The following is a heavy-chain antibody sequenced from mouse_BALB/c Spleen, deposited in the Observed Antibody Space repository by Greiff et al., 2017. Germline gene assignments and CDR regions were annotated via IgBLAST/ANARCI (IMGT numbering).Heavy chain of an antibody. J-gene: IGHJ4*01. CDR2: ISSGGSYT. V-gene: IGHV5-6*01. Sequence: EVQVVESGGDLVKPGGSLKLSCAASGFTFSSYGMSWVRQTPDKRLEWVATISSGGSYTYYPDSVKGRFTISRDNAKNTLYLQMSSLKSEDTAMYYCARGYGGGLDYWGQGTSVTVSS. CDR3: ARGYGGGLDY. CDR1: GFTFSSYG. D-gene: IGHD1-1*01.